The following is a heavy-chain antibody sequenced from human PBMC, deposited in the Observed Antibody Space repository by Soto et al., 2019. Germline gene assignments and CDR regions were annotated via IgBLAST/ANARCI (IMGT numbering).Heavy chain of an antibody. V-gene: IGHV3-74*01. D-gene: IGHD3-10*01. Sequence: GGSLRLSCAASGFTFSDYWMHWVRQVPGKGLVWVSRVNSDGSSTTYAGSVKGRFTISRDSAKNTLYLQMNSLTAEDTAVYFCARSRSYHYGSGDAFDLWGQGTMVTVSS. CDR1: GFTFSDYW. CDR3: ARSRSYHYGSGDAFDL. CDR2: VNSDGSST. J-gene: IGHJ3*01.